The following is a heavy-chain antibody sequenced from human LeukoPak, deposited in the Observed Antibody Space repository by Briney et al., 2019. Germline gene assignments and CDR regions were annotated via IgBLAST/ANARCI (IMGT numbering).Heavy chain of an antibody. Sequence: SETLSLTCAVYGGSFSGYYWSWIRQPPGKGLGWIGEINHSGGTKYNPSLKSRVTISVDTSKNQFSLKLSSVTAADTAMYYCARVKDPGGYYYYYYMDVWGKGTTVTVSS. V-gene: IGHV4-34*01. CDR3: ARVKDPGGYYYYYYMDV. CDR1: GGSFSGYY. D-gene: IGHD3-16*01. CDR2: INHSGGT. J-gene: IGHJ6*03.